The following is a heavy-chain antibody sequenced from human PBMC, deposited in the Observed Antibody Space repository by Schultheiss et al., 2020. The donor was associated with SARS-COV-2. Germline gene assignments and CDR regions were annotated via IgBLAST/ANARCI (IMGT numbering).Heavy chain of an antibody. CDR1: GFTFSSYA. Sequence: ESLKISCAASGFTFSSYAMSWIRQPPGKGLEWIGYIYYSGSTNYNPSLKSRVTISVDTSKNQFSLKLSSVTAADTAVYYCAVDSSGYLDAFDIWGQGTMVTVSS. CDR2: IYYSGST. CDR3: AVDSSGYLDAFDI. V-gene: IGHV4-59*08. D-gene: IGHD3-22*01. J-gene: IGHJ3*02.